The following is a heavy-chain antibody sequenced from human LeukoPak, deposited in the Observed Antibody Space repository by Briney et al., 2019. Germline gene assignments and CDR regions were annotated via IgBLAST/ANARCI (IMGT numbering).Heavy chain of an antibody. J-gene: IGHJ4*02. D-gene: IGHD3-10*01. V-gene: IGHV4-39*07. CDR1: GGSISSSSYY. CDR2: IYYSGST. Sequence: SETLSLTCTVSGGSISSSSYYWGWIRQPPGKGLEWIGSIYYSGSTYYNPSLKSRVTISVDTSKNQFSLKLSSVTAADTAVYYCARAITMVRGVITPYFDYWGQGTLVTVSS. CDR3: ARAITMVRGVITPYFDY.